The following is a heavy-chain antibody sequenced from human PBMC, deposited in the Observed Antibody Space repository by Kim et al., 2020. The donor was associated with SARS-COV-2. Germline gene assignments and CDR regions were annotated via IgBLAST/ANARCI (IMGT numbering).Heavy chain of an antibody. D-gene: IGHD6-19*01. Sequence: GGSLRLSCAASGFTFSSYSMNWVRQAPGKGLEWVSSISSSSSYIYYADSVKGRFTISRDNAKNSLNLQMNSLRAEDTAVYYCARETGIAVAGNGMDVWGQGTTVTVSS. CDR2: ISSSSSYI. CDR3: ARETGIAVAGNGMDV. V-gene: IGHV3-21*01. J-gene: IGHJ6*02. CDR1: GFTFSSYS.